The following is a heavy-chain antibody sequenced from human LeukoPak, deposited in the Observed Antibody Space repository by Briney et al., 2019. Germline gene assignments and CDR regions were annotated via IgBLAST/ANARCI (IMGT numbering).Heavy chain of an antibody. CDR1: GGTFSSYA. V-gene: IGHV1-69*06. D-gene: IGHD3-22*01. CDR2: IIPIFGTA. Sequence: SVKVSCKASGGTFSSYAISWVRQAPGQGLEWKGGIIPIFGTANYAQKFQGRVTITADKSTSTAYMELSSLRSEDTAVYYCARHPYYYDSSGPDDAFDIWGQGTMVTVSS. J-gene: IGHJ3*02. CDR3: ARHPYYYDSSGPDDAFDI.